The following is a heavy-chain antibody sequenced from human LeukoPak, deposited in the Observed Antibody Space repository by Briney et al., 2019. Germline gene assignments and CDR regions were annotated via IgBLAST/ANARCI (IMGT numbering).Heavy chain of an antibody. CDR3: AKETYCSSPTCPRA. D-gene: IGHD2-2*01. CDR2: IKTDGSDT. CDR1: GFTFSSYW. V-gene: IGHV3-74*01. Sequence: GGSLRLSCAASGFTFSSYWMHWVRQAPGKGLVWVSRIKTDGSDTYHADPVKGRFTISRDNSKNSLYLQINSLRAEDTAMYYCAKETYCSSPTCPRAWGQGTLVTVSS. J-gene: IGHJ5*02.